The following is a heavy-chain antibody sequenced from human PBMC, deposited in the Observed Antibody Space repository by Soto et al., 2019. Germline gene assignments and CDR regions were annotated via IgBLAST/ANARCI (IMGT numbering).Heavy chain of an antibody. CDR1: GFTFSDSA. J-gene: IGHJ5*02. Sequence: EVQLVESGGDLVQPGGSLKLSCAASGFTFSDSAVHWVRQASGKGLEWVGRIRTKSNSYATTYTASLKGRFTITRDDSKNTAYLQMNSLETEDTAVYYCTRATDTGGLNWFDPWGPGTLVNVSS. CDR2: IRTKSNSYAT. V-gene: IGHV3-73*02. CDR3: TRATDTGGLNWFDP. D-gene: IGHD4-17*01.